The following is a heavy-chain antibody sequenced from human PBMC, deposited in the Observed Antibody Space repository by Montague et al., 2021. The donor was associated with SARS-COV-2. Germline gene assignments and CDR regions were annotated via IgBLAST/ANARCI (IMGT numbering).Heavy chain of an antibody. CDR3: ARGPTNNIGMVATRLDY. D-gene: IGHD5-12*01. Sequence: SETLSLTCAVYGGSFSGYYWNWIRQPPGKGLEWIGEINHSGSTNYKPSLKSRVTISVDTSNNQFSLKLTSVTAADTAVYYCARGPTNNIGMVATRLDYWGQGTLVTVSS. V-gene: IGHV4-34*01. CDR1: GGSFSGYY. CDR2: INHSGST. J-gene: IGHJ4*02.